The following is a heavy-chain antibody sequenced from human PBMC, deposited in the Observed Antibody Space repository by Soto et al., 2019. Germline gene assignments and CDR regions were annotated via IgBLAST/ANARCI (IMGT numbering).Heavy chain of an antibody. D-gene: IGHD3-22*01. CDR3: ARAKVGGDKYDTGGYYYPLDY. CDR2: SYYSGCT. J-gene: IGHJ4*02. CDR1: GGSVTSYF. V-gene: IGHV4-59*02. Sequence: QVQLQESGPGLVKPSETLSLICTVSGGSVTSYFWSWIRQPPGKGLEWIGYSYYSGCTNYNPSPQRRGTMSVDTSKNQCSLRLGSVTAADTAVYYCARAKVGGDKYDTGGYYYPLDYWGQGTLVTVSS.